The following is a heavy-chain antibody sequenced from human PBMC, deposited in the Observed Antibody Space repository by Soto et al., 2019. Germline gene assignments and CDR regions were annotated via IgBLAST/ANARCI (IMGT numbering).Heavy chain of an antibody. J-gene: IGHJ4*02. CDR1: GFTFITYG. CDR2: ISDDGSQK. V-gene: IGHV3-30*18. CDR3: AKEAPGGWHFFDT. D-gene: IGHD6-19*01. Sequence: PGWSLRLACAASGFTFITYGMHWVRQAPGKGLEWVAFISDDGSQKYYGDSVKGRFTISRDNSKNTLSLRMISLRTEDTSVYYCAKEAPGGWHFFDTWGQGTLVTVSS.